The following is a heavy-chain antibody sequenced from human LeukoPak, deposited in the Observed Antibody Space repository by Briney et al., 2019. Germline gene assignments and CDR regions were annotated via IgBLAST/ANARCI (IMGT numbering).Heavy chain of an antibody. V-gene: IGHV3-23*01. CDR2: ISSSGGST. CDR3: AKAPLLSEMATIKLS. J-gene: IGHJ4*02. CDR1: GFTFSSYA. D-gene: IGHD5-24*01. Sequence: GGSLRLSCAVSGFTFSSYAMSRVRHPPGKGLGWVSAISSSGGSTYYADSLKGRFTISTDNSKNTLYLQMNSLRAEDTAVYYCAKAPLLSEMATIKLSWGQGTLVTVYS.